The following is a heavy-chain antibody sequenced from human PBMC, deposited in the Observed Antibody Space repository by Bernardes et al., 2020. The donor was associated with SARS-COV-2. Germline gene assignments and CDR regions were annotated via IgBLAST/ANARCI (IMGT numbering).Heavy chain of an antibody. Sequence: LSLTCTVSGGSISRGTYYWNWIRQPAGKGLEWIGRIYTSGSTNYNPSLKSRVTISKDTSKNQFFLRLSSVTAADTAIYYCARDNYNDYSDYGLSLKERGPYNWFDPWGQGTLVTVSS. D-gene: IGHD4-17*01. J-gene: IGHJ5*02. CDR2: IYTSGST. CDR3: ARDNYNDYSDYGLSLKERGPYNWFDP. V-gene: IGHV4-61*02. CDR1: GGSISRGTYY.